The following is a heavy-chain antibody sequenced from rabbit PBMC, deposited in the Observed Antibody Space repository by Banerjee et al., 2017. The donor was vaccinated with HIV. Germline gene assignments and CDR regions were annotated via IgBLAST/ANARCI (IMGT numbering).Heavy chain of an antibody. Sequence: QLKETGGGLVQPGGSLTLSCKASGFDFSSYYMSWVRQAPGKGLVWIGIIYGRSGSTDYAGWVKGRFTISSVTAQNTVVLQMNSLTAADTATYFCASSNSDGYAGDAYFTGGYYFNLWGPGPLVTV. J-gene: IGHJ4*01. D-gene: IGHD6-1*01. CDR2: IYGRSGST. CDR1: GFDFSSYY. CDR3: ASSNSDGYAGDAYFTGGYYFNL. V-gene: IGHV1S7*01.